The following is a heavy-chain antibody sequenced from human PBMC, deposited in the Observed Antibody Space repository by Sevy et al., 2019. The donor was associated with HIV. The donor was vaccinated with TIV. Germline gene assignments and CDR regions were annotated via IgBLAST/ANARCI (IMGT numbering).Heavy chain of an antibody. J-gene: IGHJ3*02. CDR3: ARFPPQRAFDI. CDR2: VSYDGADT. V-gene: IGHV3-30*04. Sequence: GGSLRLSCAASGSTFSNYAMHWVRQTPDRGLEWVAVVSYDGADTSYADSVKGRFTVSRDNSKSKLYLQMNSLRVDDSAVYFCARFPPQRAFDIWGQGTTVTVSS. CDR1: GSTFSNYA.